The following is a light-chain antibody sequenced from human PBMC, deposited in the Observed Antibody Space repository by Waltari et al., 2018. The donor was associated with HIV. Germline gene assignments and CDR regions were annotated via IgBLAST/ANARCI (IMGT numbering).Light chain of an antibody. CDR3: QQYNHWPLT. V-gene: IGKV3-15*01. J-gene: IGKJ4*01. Sequence: ETVMTQSPDILSVSPGERPTLSCRASQSVGGDVAWYQQKPGQAPRLLIYGATSRATGIPARFSASGSGTEFILTISSLQSEDVAVYFCQQYNHWPLTFGGGTKVEIK. CDR1: QSVGGD. CDR2: GAT.